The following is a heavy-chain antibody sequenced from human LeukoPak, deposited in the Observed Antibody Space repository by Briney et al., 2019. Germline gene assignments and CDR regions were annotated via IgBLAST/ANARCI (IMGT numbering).Heavy chain of an antibody. D-gene: IGHD6-25*01. V-gene: IGHV4-39*07. Sequence: SETLSLTCTVSGGSISSSSYYWGWIRQPPGKGLEWIGSIYYSGSTYYNPSLKSRVTISVDTSKNQFSLKLSSVTAADTAVYYCARDRTEVGSSGWHGDAFDIWGQGTMVTVSS. CDR3: ARDRTEVGSSGWHGDAFDI. J-gene: IGHJ3*02. CDR2: IYYSGST. CDR1: GGSISSSSYY.